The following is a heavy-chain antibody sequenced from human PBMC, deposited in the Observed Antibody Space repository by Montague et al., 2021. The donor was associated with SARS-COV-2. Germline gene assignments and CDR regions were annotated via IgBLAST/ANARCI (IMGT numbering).Heavy chain of an antibody. CDR2: IYYTGST. Sequence: SETLSLTCTVSGGSISPYYWSWIRQPPGKGLEWIGNIYYTGSTNYNSSLKSRLTISVDTSENQFSLKVTSVTPADTAVYSCARVGWERRVGDYYFDYWGQGTLVTVSS. CDR3: ARVGWERRVGDYYFDY. D-gene: IGHD1-26*01. CDR1: GGSISPYY. J-gene: IGHJ4*02. V-gene: IGHV4-59*01.